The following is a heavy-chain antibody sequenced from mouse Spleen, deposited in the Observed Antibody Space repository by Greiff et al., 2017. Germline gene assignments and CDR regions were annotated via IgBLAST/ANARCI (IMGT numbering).Heavy chain of an antibody. Sequence: VQLQESGAELMKPGASVKLSCKATGYTFTGYWIEWVKQRPGHGLEWIGEILPGSDSTNYNENFKGKATFTADTSSNTAYMQLSSLTTEDSAIYYCARRSWFAYWGQGTLVTVYA. CDR3: ARRSWFAY. J-gene: IGHJ3*01. CDR2: ILPGSDST. CDR1: GYTFTGYW. V-gene: IGHV1-9*01.